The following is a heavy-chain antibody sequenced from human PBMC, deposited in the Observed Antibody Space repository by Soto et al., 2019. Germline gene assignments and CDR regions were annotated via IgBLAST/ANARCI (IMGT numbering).Heavy chain of an antibody. J-gene: IGHJ4*02. CDR1: GYTFTGYY. D-gene: IGHD3-10*01. Sequence: GASVKVSCKASGYTFTGYYMHWVRQAPGQGLEWMGWTNPNSGGTNYAQKFQGWVTMTRDTSISTAYMELSRLRSDDTAVYYCARKPKLTMEPPDYWGQGTLVTVSS. V-gene: IGHV1-2*04. CDR2: TNPNSGGT. CDR3: ARKPKLTMEPPDY.